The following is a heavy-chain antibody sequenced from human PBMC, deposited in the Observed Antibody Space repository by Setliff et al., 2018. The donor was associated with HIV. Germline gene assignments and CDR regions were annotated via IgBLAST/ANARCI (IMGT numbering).Heavy chain of an antibody. D-gene: IGHD6-19*01. J-gene: IGHJ6*03. CDR2: ISGSGGST. Sequence: GGSLRLSCAASGLSFSSYVMSWVRQAPGKGLEWVSGISGSGGSTYYADSVKGRFTISRDNSKNTLYLQMNSLRAEDTAVYYCAKGRYSSGANYYYYYMDVWGKGTTVTVSS. CDR3: AKGRYSSGANYYYYYMDV. V-gene: IGHV3-23*01. CDR1: GLSFSSYV.